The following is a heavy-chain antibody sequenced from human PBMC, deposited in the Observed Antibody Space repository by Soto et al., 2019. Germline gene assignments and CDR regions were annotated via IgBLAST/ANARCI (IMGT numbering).Heavy chain of an antibody. CDR3: GTWGGPSGWYRFAF. V-gene: IGHV3-15*01. Sequence: EVQLVEAGGGLVKPGGSLRLSCVASGFTFSTAWMSWVRLAAGTGLEWAGRIIHKAEGGTADYAAPVKGRFTISRDDSPSTLYLEMNNLNTDDTAIYYCGTWGGPSGWYRFAFWGQGTQVTVSS. CDR1: GFTFSTAW. J-gene: IGHJ4*02. D-gene: IGHD6-19*01. CDR2: IIHKAEGGTA.